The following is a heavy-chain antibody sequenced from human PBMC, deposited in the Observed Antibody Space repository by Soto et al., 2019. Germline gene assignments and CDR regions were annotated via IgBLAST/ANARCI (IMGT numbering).Heavy chain of an antibody. Sequence: SETLSLTCAVYGGSFSGYYWSWIRQPPGKGLEWIGEINHSGSTNYNPSLKSRVTISVDTSKNQFSLKLSSVTAADTAVYCCARGDYDILTGYSKRYFDYWGQGTLVTVSS. J-gene: IGHJ4*02. CDR3: ARGDYDILTGYSKRYFDY. V-gene: IGHV4-34*01. CDR2: INHSGST. CDR1: GGSFSGYY. D-gene: IGHD3-9*01.